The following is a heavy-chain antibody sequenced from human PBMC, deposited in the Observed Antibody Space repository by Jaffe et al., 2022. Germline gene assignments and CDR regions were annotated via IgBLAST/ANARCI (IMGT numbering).Heavy chain of an antibody. CDR1: GFTFSNFY. CDR2: IGPDGSHI. Sequence: EVQLVESGGGLVRPGGSLRLSCAASGFTFSNFYMSWVRQAPGKGLEWVAFIGPDGSHIAYVDSVKGRFTISRDNAKDSLYLEMNRLRDEDTAVYSCAQNAGRGRVDDYWGQGTLVSVSS. V-gene: IGHV3-7*01. J-gene: IGHJ4*02. CDR3: AQNAGRGRVDDY. D-gene: IGHD2-2*01.